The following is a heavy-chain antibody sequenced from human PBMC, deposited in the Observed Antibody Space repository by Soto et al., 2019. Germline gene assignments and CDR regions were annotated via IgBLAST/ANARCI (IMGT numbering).Heavy chain of an antibody. CDR3: ARVGIKIFGVVIIRAHDAFDI. Sequence: GGSLRLSCGASGFTFSSYEMNWVRQAPGKGLEWVSYISSSGSTIYYADSVKGRFTISRDNAKNSLYLQMNSLRAEDTAVYYCARVGIKIFGVVIIRAHDAFDIWGQGTMVTV. D-gene: IGHD3-3*01. J-gene: IGHJ3*02. V-gene: IGHV3-48*03. CDR2: ISSSGSTI. CDR1: GFTFSSYE.